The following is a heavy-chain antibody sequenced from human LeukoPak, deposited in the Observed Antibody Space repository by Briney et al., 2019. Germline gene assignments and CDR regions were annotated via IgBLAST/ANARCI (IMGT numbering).Heavy chain of an antibody. V-gene: IGHV4-38-2*02. Sequence: SETLSLTCTVSGYSISSGYYWGWIRQPPGKGLEWIGSIYHSGSTYYNPSLKSRVTISVNTSKNRFSLKLSSVTAADTAVYYCARDGYSGNDGLWGQGSLVTVSS. J-gene: IGHJ4*02. CDR1: GYSISSGYY. CDR3: ARDGYSGNDGL. D-gene: IGHD5-12*01. CDR2: IYHSGST.